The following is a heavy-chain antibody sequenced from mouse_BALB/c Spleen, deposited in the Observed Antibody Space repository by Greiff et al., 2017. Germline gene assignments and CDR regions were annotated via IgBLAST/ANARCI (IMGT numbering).Heavy chain of an antibody. CDR1: GYTFTDYA. CDR2: ISTYYGDA. Sequence: VQLQQSGAELVRPGVSVKISCKGSGYTFTDYAMHWVKQSHAKSLEWIGVISTYYGDASYNQKFKGKATMTVDKSSSTAYMELARLTSEDSAIYYCATREGFYREGAMDYWGQGTSVTVSS. V-gene: IGHV1S137*01. D-gene: IGHD2-14*01. CDR3: ATREGFYREGAMDY. J-gene: IGHJ4*01.